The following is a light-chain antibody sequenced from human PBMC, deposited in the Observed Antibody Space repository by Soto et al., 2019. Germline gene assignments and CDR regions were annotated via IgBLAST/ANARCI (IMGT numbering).Light chain of an antibody. CDR1: QTINYY. V-gene: IGKV1-39*01. CDR2: RAS. Sequence: DIQMTQSPSSLPASVGDRVTVSCRANQTINYYLNWYQQKPGEAPKLLIYRASTLHGGVLSRFSGSGSGTDFTLTIESLQSEDFATYFCQQSERAPFTFGPGTKLEIK. J-gene: IGKJ3*01. CDR3: QQSERAPFT.